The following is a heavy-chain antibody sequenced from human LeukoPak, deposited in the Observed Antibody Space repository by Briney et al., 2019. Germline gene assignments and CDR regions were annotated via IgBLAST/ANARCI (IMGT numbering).Heavy chain of an antibody. Sequence: PGGSLRLSXAASGFTFSSYAMSWVRQAPGKGLEWVSAISGSGGGTYYADSVKGRFTISRDNSKSTLYLQMNSLRAEDTAVYYCAKYPDFYDSSGYYFGWGQGTMVTVSS. D-gene: IGHD3-22*01. CDR3: AKYPDFYDSSGYYFG. J-gene: IGHJ3*01. V-gene: IGHV3-23*01. CDR1: GFTFSSYA. CDR2: ISGSGGGT.